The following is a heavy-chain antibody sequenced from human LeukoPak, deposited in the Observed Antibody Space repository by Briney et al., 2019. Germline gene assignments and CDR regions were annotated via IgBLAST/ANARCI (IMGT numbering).Heavy chain of an antibody. CDR2: IYYSGST. CDR3: VTYYFDSSGPKKNY. D-gene: IGHD3-22*01. Sequence: SETLSLTCTVSGGSISSSSYYWGWIRQPPGKGLEWIGSIYYSGSTNYNPSLKSRVTIPVDTSKEQFSLKLSSVTAADTAVYYCVTYYFDSSGPKKNYWGQGTLVTVSS. J-gene: IGHJ4*02. V-gene: IGHV4-39*07. CDR1: GGSISSSSYY.